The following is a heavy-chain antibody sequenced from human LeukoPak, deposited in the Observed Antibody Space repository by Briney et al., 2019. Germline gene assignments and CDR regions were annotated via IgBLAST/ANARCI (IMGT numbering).Heavy chain of an antibody. D-gene: IGHD2-2*02. CDR3: AKDQETATAIPPPIDY. V-gene: IGHV3-21*01. Sequence: PGGSLRLSCAASGFTFSSYSMNWVRQAPGKGLEWISVISSSSSYIYYADSVRGRFTISRDNSKNTLYLQMNSLRAEDTAVYYCAKDQETATAIPPPIDYWGQGTLVTVSS. CDR2: ISSSSSYI. CDR1: GFTFSSYS. J-gene: IGHJ4*02.